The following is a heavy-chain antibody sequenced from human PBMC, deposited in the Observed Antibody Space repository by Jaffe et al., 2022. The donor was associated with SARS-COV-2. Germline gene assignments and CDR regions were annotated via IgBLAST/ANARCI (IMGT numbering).Heavy chain of an antibody. V-gene: IGHV3-23*04. CDR1: GFTFTTYG. J-gene: IGHJ6*03. D-gene: IGHD3-10*01. Sequence: EVQLVESGGGLVQPGGSLRLSCAASGFTFTTYGMSWVRQAPGKGLEWVSAISAGGSGTYYADSVKGRFTISRDNSKNTLYMQMNSLRAEDTAVYYCAKRGDGSGSYARYYMDVWGKGTAVTVSS. CDR3: AKRGDGSGSYARYYMDV. CDR2: ISAGGSGT.